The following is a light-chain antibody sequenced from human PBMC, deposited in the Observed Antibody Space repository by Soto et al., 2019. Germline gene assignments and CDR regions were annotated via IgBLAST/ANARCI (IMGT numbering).Light chain of an antibody. J-gene: IGKJ1*01. Sequence: EIVITQSPPTLPVPPGERATLSGRAGQRFSSNLACYQQKPGQAPRLLIYGASTRATGIPARFSGSGSGTEFTLTISSLQSEDFAVYYCQQYNNWPPWTFGQGTKVEIK. CDR3: QQYNNWPPWT. V-gene: IGKV3-15*01. CDR1: QRFSSN. CDR2: GAS.